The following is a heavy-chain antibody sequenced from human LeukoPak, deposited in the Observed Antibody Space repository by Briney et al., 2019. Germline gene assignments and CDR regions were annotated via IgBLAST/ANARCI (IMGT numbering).Heavy chain of an antibody. J-gene: IGHJ4*02. CDR3: AKEGDFYDILTDY. Sequence: GGSLRLSCVGSGFTFRSHAMSWVRQAPEKGLEFVSGIYENGGTTYYADSVKGRFTISRDNSKNTLYLQMNSLRAEDTAVYYCAKEGDFYDILTDYWGQGTLVTVSS. V-gene: IGHV3-23*01. CDR2: IYENGGTT. CDR1: GFTFRSHA. D-gene: IGHD3-9*01.